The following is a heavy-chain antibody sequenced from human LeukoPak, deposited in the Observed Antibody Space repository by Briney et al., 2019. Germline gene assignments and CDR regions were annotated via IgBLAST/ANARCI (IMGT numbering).Heavy chain of an antibody. V-gene: IGHV4-39*07. CDR3: ARVREGGDYFGAFDI. CDR2: IYYSGST. J-gene: IGHJ3*02. CDR1: GGSISSSSYY. D-gene: IGHD2-21*02. Sequence: SETLSLTCTVSGGSISSSSYYWGWIRQPPGKGLEWIGSIYYSGSTYYNPSLKSRVTISVDTSKNQFSLKLSSVTAAASAVYFCARVREGGDYFGAFDIWGQGTMVAVSS.